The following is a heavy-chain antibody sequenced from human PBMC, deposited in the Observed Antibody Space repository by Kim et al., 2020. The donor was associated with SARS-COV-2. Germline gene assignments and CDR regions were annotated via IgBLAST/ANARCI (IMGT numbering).Heavy chain of an antibody. V-gene: IGHV3-30*07. Sequence: ESGKGRFTISRYNSKTTLYLQMNSLRADDTAVYYCASRRFSSSWKHNWFDPWGQGTLVTVSS. D-gene: IGHD6-13*01. J-gene: IGHJ5*02. CDR3: ASRRFSSSWKHNWFDP.